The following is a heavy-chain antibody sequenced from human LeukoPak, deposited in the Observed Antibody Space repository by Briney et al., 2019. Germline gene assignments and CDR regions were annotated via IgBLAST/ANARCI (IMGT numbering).Heavy chain of an antibody. V-gene: IGHV1-2*02. D-gene: IGHD6-6*01. CDR1: GYTFTGYD. J-gene: IGHJ4*02. Sequence: ASVKVSCKAAGYTFTGYDMYWDRQAPGQWLELKRWINPNSGGTNYAQKFQGRVTMTRDTSISTAYMELSRLRSDDTAVYYCATFEYTSSSLNYWGQGTLVTVSS. CDR2: INPNSGGT. CDR3: ATFEYTSSSLNY.